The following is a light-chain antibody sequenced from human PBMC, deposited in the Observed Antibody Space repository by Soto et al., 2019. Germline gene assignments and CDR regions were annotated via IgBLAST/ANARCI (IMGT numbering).Light chain of an antibody. V-gene: IGLV2-14*03. CDR2: DVS. CDR1: SSDVGGYNY. Sequence: QSALTQPASVSGSPGQSITISCTGTSSDVGGYNYVSWYQQHPGRAPQLMIYDVSNRPSGVSNRFSGSRSGNTASLTISGLHAEDEADYNCSSDATSTTVLFGGGTKRTVL. CDR3: SSDATSTTVL. J-gene: IGLJ3*02.